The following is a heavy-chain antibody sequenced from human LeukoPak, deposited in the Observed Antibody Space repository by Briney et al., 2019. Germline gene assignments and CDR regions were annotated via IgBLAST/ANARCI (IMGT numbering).Heavy chain of an antibody. Sequence: GGSLRLSCAASEFSVGSNYMTWVRQAPGKGLEWVSAISGSDGSTNYADSVKGRFTISRDNSKNTLYLQMNSLRAEDTAVYYCARIRTDYYDSSGDNLRADYWGQGTLVTVSS. J-gene: IGHJ4*02. CDR3: ARIRTDYYDSSGDNLRADY. V-gene: IGHV3-23*01. CDR2: ISGSDGST. CDR1: EFSVGSNY. D-gene: IGHD3-22*01.